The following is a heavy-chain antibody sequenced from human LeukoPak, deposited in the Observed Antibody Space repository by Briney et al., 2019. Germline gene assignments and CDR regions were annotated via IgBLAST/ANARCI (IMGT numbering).Heavy chain of an antibody. CDR1: GFTFSSYW. CDR3: AKDLGSYYYDSSGSV. Sequence: GGSLRLSCAASGFTFSSYWMSWVRQAPGKGLEWVSAISGSGGSTYYADSVKGRFTISRDNSKNTLYLQMNSLRAEDTAVYYCAKDLGSYYYDSSGSVWGQGTLVTVSS. CDR2: ISGSGGST. V-gene: IGHV3-23*01. J-gene: IGHJ4*02. D-gene: IGHD3-22*01.